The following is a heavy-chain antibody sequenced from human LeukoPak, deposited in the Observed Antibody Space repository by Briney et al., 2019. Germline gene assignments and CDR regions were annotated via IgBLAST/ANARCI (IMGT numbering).Heavy chain of an antibody. CDR2: IYYSGST. CDR1: GGSISSYY. CDR3: ARQNRPGIAVAGSPLFDY. D-gene: IGHD6-19*01. J-gene: IGHJ4*02. V-gene: IGHV4-59*08. Sequence: SETLSLTCTVSGGSISSYYWSWIRQPPGKGLEWLGYIYYSGSTNYNPSLKSRVTISVDTSKNQFSLKLSSVTAADTAVYYCARQNRPGIAVAGSPLFDYWGQGTLVTVSS.